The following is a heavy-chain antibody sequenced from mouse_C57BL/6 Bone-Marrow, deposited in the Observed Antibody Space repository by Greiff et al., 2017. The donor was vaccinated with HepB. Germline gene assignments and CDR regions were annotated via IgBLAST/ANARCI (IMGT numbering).Heavy chain of an antibody. CDR2: IWSDGST. J-gene: IGHJ4*01. D-gene: IGHD2-4*01. Sequence: VKLVESGPGLVAPSQSLSITCTVSGFSLTSYGVHWVRQPPGKGLEWLVVIWSDGSTTYNSALKSRLSISKDNAKNQVFLKMSSLQTDDTAVYYCAIHWTILRHAMDYWGQGTSVTVSS. CDR1: GFSLTSYG. CDR3: AIHWTILRHAMDY. V-gene: IGHV2-6-1*01.